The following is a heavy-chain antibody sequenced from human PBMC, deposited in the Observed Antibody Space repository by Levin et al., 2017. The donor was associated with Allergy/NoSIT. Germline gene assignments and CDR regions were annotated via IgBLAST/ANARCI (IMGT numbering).Heavy chain of an antibody. V-gene: IGHV3-23*01. Sequence: GESLKISCEGSGFAFRSYAMNWVRQVAGKGLEWVAGCSGRSDNIVYADAVKGRFTISRDNFKKTLSLQMTSLRLEDTAVYYCAKEETMDITRYLHFDLWGRGTLVSVSS. CDR1: GFAFRSYA. D-gene: IGHD3-10*01. CDR3: AKEETMDITRYLHFDL. CDR2: CSGRSDNI. J-gene: IGHJ2*01.